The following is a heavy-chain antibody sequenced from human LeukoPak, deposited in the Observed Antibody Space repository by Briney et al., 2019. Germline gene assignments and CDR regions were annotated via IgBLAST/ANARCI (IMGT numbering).Heavy chain of an antibody. D-gene: IGHD5-18*01. J-gene: IGHJ3*02. CDR1: GYTFTSYA. Sequence: ASVKVSCKASGYTFTSYAINWVRQAPGQGLEWMGWINTNTGNPTYAQGFTGRFVFSLDTSVSTAYLQISSLKAEDTAVYYCARDRSGVQLWFSPADAFDIWGQGTMVAVSS. V-gene: IGHV7-4-1*02. CDR3: ARDRSGVQLWFSPADAFDI. CDR2: INTNTGNP.